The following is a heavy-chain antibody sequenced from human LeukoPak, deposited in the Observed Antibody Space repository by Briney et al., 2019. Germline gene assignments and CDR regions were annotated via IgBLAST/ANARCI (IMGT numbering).Heavy chain of an antibody. D-gene: IGHD4-23*01. CDR2: MKPNSGNT. CDR1: GYTFTNYD. Sequence: GASVKVSCKASGYTFTNYDINWVRQASGQGLEWMGYMKPNSGNTGYAQKFQGRVTMTRDTSISTAYMELSSLTSEDTAVYYCATELRWKDHWGQGRLVTVSS. CDR3: ATELRWKDH. V-gene: IGHV1-8*01. J-gene: IGHJ4*02.